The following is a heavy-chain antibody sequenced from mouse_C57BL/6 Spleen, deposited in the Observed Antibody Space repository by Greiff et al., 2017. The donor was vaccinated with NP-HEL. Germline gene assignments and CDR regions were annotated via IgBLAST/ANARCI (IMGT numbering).Heavy chain of an antibody. CDR1: GYTFTDYY. CDR3: ARGDYDDY. Sequence: EVQLQQSGPELVKPGASVKISCKASGYTFTDYYMNWVKQSHGKSLEWIGDINPNNGGTSYNQKFKGKATLTVVKSSSTAYMELRSLTSEDSAVYYCARGDYDDYWGQGTTLTVSS. CDR2: INPNNGGT. J-gene: IGHJ2*01. V-gene: IGHV1-26*01. D-gene: IGHD2-4*01.